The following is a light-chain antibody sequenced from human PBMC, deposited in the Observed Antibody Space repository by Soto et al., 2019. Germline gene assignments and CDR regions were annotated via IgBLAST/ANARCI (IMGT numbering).Light chain of an antibody. J-gene: IGKJ4*01. CDR3: LQHNSYPFT. Sequence: DIQMAQSPSSLSASVGDRVTITCRASQGIRNDLAWYQQKPGKAPKRLISAASSLESGVPSRFSCRGSGTEFTLTISSLQPEDFATYYCLQHNSYPFTFGGGTKVEIK. CDR1: QGIRND. CDR2: AAS. V-gene: IGKV1-17*01.